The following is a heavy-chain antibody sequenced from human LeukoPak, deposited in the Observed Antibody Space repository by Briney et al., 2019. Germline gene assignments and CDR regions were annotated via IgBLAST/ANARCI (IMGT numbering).Heavy chain of an antibody. CDR1: GFIFRNHA. V-gene: IGHV3-23*01. D-gene: IGHD3-10*01. CDR3: AKSLGNQGVIDY. Sequence: PGGSLRLSCAASGFIFRNHAMNWVRQAPGQGLEWVSGVSASGGSTFNTDSVKGRFSISRDNSTNTLYLEMNSLRPEDTALYYCAKSLGNQGVIDYWGQGTLVTVSS. CDR2: VSASGGST. J-gene: IGHJ4*02.